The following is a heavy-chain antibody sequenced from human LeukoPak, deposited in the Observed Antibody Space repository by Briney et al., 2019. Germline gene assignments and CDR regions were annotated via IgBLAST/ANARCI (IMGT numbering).Heavy chain of an antibody. D-gene: IGHD3-10*01. CDR3: ARGGTYYYGSGSLHDY. V-gene: IGHV3-33*01. Sequence: PGGSLRLSCAASGFTFSSYGMHWVRQAPGKGLEWVAVIWYDESNKYYADSVKGRFTISRDNSKNTLYLQMNSLRAEDTAVYYCARGGTYYYGSGSLHDYWGQGTLVTVSS. J-gene: IGHJ4*02. CDR2: IWYDESNK. CDR1: GFTFSSYG.